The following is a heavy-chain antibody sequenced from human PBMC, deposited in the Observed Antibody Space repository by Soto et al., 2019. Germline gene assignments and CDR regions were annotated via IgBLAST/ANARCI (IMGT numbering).Heavy chain of an antibody. CDR1: GFSFPDYD. Sequence: GGSLRLSCAGSGFSFPDYDMNWVRQTPGKGLEWVAAVGRFGNTYYRDSVRGRFTISRDDSRNTVYLQMNRLRVEDTAVYFCAKEGRLRSPAGDYFDSWAQGSLVTVSS. J-gene: IGHJ4*02. D-gene: IGHD3-10*01. CDR2: VGRFGNT. V-gene: IGHV3-23*01. CDR3: AKEGRLRSPAGDYFDS.